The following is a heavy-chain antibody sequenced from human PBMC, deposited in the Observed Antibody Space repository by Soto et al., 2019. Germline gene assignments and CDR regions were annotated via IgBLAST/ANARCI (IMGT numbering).Heavy chain of an antibody. CDR1: GYTLTELS. J-gene: IGHJ4*01. V-gene: IGHV1-24*01. Sequence: ASVKVACKVSGYTLTELSMHWVRQAPGKGLEWMGGFDPEDGETIYAQKFQGRVTMTEDTSTDTAYMERSSLRSEDAAVCYCATAAYYSDSSGYLHGRFDY. D-gene: IGHD3-22*01. CDR3: ATAAYYSDSSGYLHGRFDY. CDR2: FDPEDGET.